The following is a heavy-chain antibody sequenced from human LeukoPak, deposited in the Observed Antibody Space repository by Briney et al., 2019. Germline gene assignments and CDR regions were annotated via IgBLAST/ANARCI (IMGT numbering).Heavy chain of an antibody. V-gene: IGHV4-59*01. J-gene: IGHJ6*02. Sequence: SSETLSLTCTVSGGSISSYYWSWIRQPPGKGLEWIGYIYYSGSTNYNPSLKSRVTISVDTSKNQFSLKLSSVTAADTAVYYCARDYVVGYSYGYNYYYYGMDVWGQGTTVTVSS. CDR2: IYYSGST. CDR3: ARDYVVGYSYGYNYYYYGMDV. D-gene: IGHD5-18*01. CDR1: GGSISSYY.